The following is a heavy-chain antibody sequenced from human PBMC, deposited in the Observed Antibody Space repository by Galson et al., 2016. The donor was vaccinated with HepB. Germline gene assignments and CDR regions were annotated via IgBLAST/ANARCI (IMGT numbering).Heavy chain of an antibody. Sequence: CAISGDSVSSNSAAWNWIRQSPSRGLEWLGRTYYRSKWDNEDAVYVKSRKTINPDTSKNHFSLQLNSVTPEDTAVYYCTRLVAANGYYGMDVWGQGTTVIVSS. CDR1: GDSVSSNSAA. CDR3: TRLVAANGYYGMDV. J-gene: IGHJ6*02. CDR2: TYYRSKWDN. V-gene: IGHV6-1*01. D-gene: IGHD2-15*01.